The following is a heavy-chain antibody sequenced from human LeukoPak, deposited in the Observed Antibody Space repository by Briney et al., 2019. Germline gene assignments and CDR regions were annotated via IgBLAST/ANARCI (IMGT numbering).Heavy chain of an antibody. CDR1: GITFSRFW. CDR2: INQDGSEK. D-gene: IGHD3-22*01. CDR3: ARAPSPPLGDYYDSSGYYGNFDY. Sequence: GGSLRLSCAASGITFSRFWMSWVRQAPGKGLQWVANINQDGSEKHYVDSVKGRFTISRDNAENSLYLQMNSLRAEDTAVYYCARAPSPPLGDYYDSSGYYGNFDYWGQGTLVTVSS. V-gene: IGHV3-7*01. J-gene: IGHJ4*02.